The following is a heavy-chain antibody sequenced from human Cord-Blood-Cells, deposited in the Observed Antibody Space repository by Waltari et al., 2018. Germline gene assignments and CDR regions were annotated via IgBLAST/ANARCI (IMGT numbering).Heavy chain of an antibody. V-gene: IGHV1-69-2*01. CDR2: GDPEEGET. CDR1: GYTFTDYY. CDR3: ATVPDYYDSSGYYYFDY. Sequence: EVQLVQSGAEVKKPGATVKISCKVSGYTFTDYYMHWVQQAPGKGLEWMGLGDPEEGETRYAEKFQGRVTITADTSTDTAYMELSSLRSEDTAVYYCATVPDYYDSSGYYYFDYWGQGTLVTVSS. D-gene: IGHD3-22*01. J-gene: IGHJ4*02.